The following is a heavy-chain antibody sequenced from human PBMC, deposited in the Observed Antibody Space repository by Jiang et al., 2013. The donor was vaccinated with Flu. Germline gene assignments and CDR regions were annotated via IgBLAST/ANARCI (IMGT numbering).Heavy chain of an antibody. CDR1: GFSLSTSGVG. D-gene: IGHD2-15*01. CDR2: IYWDDDK. CDR3: AHSDCSGGSCRIYYFDY. V-gene: IGHV2-5*02. Sequence: KPTQTLTLTCTFSGFSLSTSGVGVGWIRQPPGKALEWLALIYWDDDKRYSPSLKSRLTITKDTSKNQVVLTMTNMDPVDTATYYCAHSDCSGGSCRIYYFDYWGQGTLATVSS. J-gene: IGHJ4*02.